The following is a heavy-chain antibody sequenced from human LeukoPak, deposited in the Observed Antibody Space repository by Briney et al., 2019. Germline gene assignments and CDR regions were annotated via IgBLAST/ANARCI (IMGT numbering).Heavy chain of an antibody. CDR2: ISDTGATI. Sequence: PGGSLRLPCAASGFTFNSYEMNWVRQAPGKGLEWVSYISDTGATIYYADSVKGRFTVSRDNAKNSLYLQMNSLRAEDTAIYYCATFYDSSGRDYWGQGTLVTVSS. D-gene: IGHD3-22*01. CDR3: ATFYDSSGRDY. J-gene: IGHJ4*02. V-gene: IGHV3-48*03. CDR1: GFTFNSYE.